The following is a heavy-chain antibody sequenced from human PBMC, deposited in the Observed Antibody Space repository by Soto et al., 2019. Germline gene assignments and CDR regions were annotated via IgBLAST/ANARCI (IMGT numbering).Heavy chain of an antibody. J-gene: IGHJ4*02. CDR3: ARVLLLYSYGQMDY. CDR1: AGLFRGDF. CDR2: INHGGRT. V-gene: IGHV4-34*01. Sequence: LFLTLAGYAGLFRGDFWSWISKHRGQGLEGAGEINHGGRTNYNPPLKSRVTISVATSKNQFSLKLSSVTAADTAVYYRARVLLLYSYGQMDYWGQGTLVTVPQ. D-gene: IGHD5-18*01.